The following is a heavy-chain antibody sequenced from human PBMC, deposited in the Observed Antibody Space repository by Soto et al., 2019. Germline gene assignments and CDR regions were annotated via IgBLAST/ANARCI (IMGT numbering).Heavy chain of an antibody. CDR2: IYYSGST. CDR1: GGSISNYY. V-gene: IGHV4-59*01. Sequence: SETLSLTCTVSGGSISNYYWSWIRQPPGKGLEWIGYIYYSGSTNYNPSLKSRVTISVDTSKNQFSLKLSSVTAADTAVYYCAIADYSDSSGYYYGGFEHWGQGTLCTVAS. J-gene: IGHJ5*02. D-gene: IGHD3-22*01. CDR3: AIADYSDSSGYYYGGFEH.